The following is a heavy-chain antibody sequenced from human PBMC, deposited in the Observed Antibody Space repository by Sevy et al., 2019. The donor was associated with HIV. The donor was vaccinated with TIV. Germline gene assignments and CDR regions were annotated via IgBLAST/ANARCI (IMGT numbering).Heavy chain of an antibody. D-gene: IGHD5-18*01. CDR2: INTNTGNP. CDR1: GYTFTSYA. Sequence: ASVKVSCKASGYTFTSYAMNWVRQAPGQGLEWMGWINTNTGNPTYAQGFTGRFVFSLDTFVSTAYLQFSSLKAEDTAVYYCARGDNSYGYNTGHQARDYWGQGTLVTVSS. J-gene: IGHJ4*02. V-gene: IGHV7-4-1*02. CDR3: ARGDNSYGYNTGHQARDY.